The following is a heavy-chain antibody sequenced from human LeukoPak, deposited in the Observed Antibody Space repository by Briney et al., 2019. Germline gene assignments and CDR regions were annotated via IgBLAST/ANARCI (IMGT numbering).Heavy chain of an antibody. D-gene: IGHD6-13*01. J-gene: IGHJ6*03. Sequence: PGRSLRLSCAASGFTFSSYGMSWVRQAPGKGLEWVSAISGSGGSTYYADSVKGRFTISRDNSENTLYLQMNSLRAEDTAVYYCAKLYSSSWYPYYYYYMDVWGKGTTVTISS. V-gene: IGHV3-23*01. CDR3: AKLYSSSWYPYYYYYMDV. CDR1: GFTFSSYG. CDR2: ISGSGGST.